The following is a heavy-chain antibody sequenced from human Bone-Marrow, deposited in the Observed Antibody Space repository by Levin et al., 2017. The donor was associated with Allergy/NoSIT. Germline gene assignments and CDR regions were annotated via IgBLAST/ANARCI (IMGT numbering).Heavy chain of an antibody. J-gene: IGHJ4*02. CDR2: IYQSGST. CDR1: GGSVSGGGFP. Sequence: KPSETLSLTCAVSGGSVSGGGFPWSWIRQPPGKALEFIGYIYQSGSTYYNPSLRNRLTISIDTSQNQVSLRLTSVTAADTAVYFCARGRDTFDHWGQGALVTVSS. V-gene: IGHV4-30-2*01. CDR3: ARGRDTFDH.